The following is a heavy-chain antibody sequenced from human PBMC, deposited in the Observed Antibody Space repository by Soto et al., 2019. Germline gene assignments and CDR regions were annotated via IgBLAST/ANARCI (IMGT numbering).Heavy chain of an antibody. CDR2: INQGXSG. D-gene: IGHD2-8*01. CDR1: CGSFIGYY. Sequence: TLSLTCAVDCGSFIGYYWTRIRQTPRTGLEWIEXINQGXSGNYNRSLKXXLNLSVDXXKSQFSLKMYSVTAADTAVYYCARDKINGFFDYWGQGTLVTVSS. J-gene: IGHJ4*02. CDR3: ARDKINGFFDY. V-gene: IGHV4-34*01.